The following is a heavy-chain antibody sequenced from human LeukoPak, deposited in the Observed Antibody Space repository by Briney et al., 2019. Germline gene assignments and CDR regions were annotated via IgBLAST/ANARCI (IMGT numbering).Heavy chain of an antibody. CDR1: GFTFSDYA. V-gene: IGHV3-30*02. Sequence: GGSLRLSCAASGFTFSDYAMHWVRQARGRGLEWVALIRYDGSNKYYTDSVKGRFTISRDNATNSLYLQMNSLRAEDTALYYCAKADCDNRKPWFGELPPLGDYFDYWGQGTLVTVSS. CDR2: IRYDGSNK. J-gene: IGHJ4*02. D-gene: IGHD3-10*01. CDR3: AKADCDNRKPWFGELPPLGDYFDY.